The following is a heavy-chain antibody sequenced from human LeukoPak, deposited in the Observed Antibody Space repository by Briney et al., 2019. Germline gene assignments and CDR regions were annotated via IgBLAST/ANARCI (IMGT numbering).Heavy chain of an antibody. J-gene: IGHJ5*02. CDR2: IFYSGTT. Sequence: SETLSLTCTVSGGSISSYYWSWIRQPPGKGLEWIGFIFYSGTTNYNPSLKSRVTISVDTSKNQFSLKLSSVTAADTAVYYCAGIDIVVVVAAGRGWFDPWGQGTLVTVSS. D-gene: IGHD2-15*01. CDR3: AGIDIVVVVAAGRGWFDP. V-gene: IGHV4-59*01. CDR1: GGSISSYY.